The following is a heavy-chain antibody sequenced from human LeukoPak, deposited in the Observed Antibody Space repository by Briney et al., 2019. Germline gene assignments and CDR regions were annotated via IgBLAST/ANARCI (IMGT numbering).Heavy chain of an antibody. D-gene: IGHD6-6*01. CDR3: ARAFYSSSLGGAFDI. CDR2: IIPIFGTA. J-gene: IGHJ3*02. V-gene: IGHV1-69*05. CDR1: GGTFSSYA. Sequence: SVKVSCKASGGTFSSYAIIWVRQAPGQGLEWMGGIIPIFGTANYAQKFQGRVTITTDESTSTAYTELSSLRSEDTAVYYCARAFYSSSLGGAFDIWGQGTMVTVSS.